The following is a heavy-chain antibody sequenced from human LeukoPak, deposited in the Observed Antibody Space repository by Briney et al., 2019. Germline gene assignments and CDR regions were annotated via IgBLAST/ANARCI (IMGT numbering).Heavy chain of an antibody. V-gene: IGHV4-59*01. J-gene: IGHJ5*02. CDR3: ARGVSPDLWFGEFTNWFDP. CDR1: GGFISSYY. CDR2: IYYSGST. Sequence: SETLSLTCTVSGGFISSYYWSWIRQPPGEGLEWIGYIYYSGSTNYNPSLKSRVTISVDTSKNQFSLKLSSVTAADTAVYYCARGVSPDLWFGEFTNWFDPWGQGTLVTVSS. D-gene: IGHD3-10*01.